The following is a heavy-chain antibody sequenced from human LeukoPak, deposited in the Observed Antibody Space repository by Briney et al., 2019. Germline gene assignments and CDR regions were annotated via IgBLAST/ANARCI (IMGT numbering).Heavy chain of an antibody. J-gene: IGHJ4*02. CDR3: ARQPYGGSYGVDY. CDR1: GGSFSGYY. CDR2: INHSGST. V-gene: IGHV4-34*01. Sequence: SETLSLTCAVYGGSFSGYYWSWIRQPPGKGLEWIGEINHSGSTNYNPSLKSRVTISVDTSKNQFSLKLSSVTAADTAVYYCARQPYGGSYGVDYWGQGTLVTVSS. D-gene: IGHD1-26*01.